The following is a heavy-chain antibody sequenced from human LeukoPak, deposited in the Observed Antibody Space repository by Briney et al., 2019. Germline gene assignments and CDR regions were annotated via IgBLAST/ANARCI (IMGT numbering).Heavy chain of an antibody. CDR3: AKDPSSSFVVVTAIRAWFDP. Sequence: ASVKVSCKASRYTFTSYGISWVRQAPGQGLEWMGWINPNSGGTNYAQKFQGRVTMTRDTSISTAYMELNRLRSDDTAVYYCAKDPSSSFVVVTAIRAWFDPWGQGTLVTVSS. D-gene: IGHD2-21*02. CDR1: RYTFTSYG. CDR2: INPNSGGT. V-gene: IGHV1-2*02. J-gene: IGHJ5*02.